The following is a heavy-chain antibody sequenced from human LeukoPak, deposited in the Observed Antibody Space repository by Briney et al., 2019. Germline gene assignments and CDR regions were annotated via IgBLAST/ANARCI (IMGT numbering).Heavy chain of an antibody. V-gene: IGHV1-2*02. Sequence: ASVKVSCKASGYTFTGYYMHWVRQAPGQALEWMGWINPNSGGTNYAQKFQGRVTMTRDTSISTAYMELSRLRSDDTAVYYCARGAVPAAMKGNWFDPWGQGTLVTVSS. J-gene: IGHJ5*02. D-gene: IGHD2-2*01. CDR2: INPNSGGT. CDR1: GYTFTGYY. CDR3: ARGAVPAAMKGNWFDP.